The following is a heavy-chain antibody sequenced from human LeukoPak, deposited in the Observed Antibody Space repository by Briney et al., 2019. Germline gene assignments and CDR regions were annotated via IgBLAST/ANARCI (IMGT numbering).Heavy chain of an antibody. D-gene: IGHD6-19*01. CDR2: IYYSGST. J-gene: IGHJ4*02. CDR1: GGSISSSSYY. V-gene: IGHV4-39*02. Sequence: SETLSLTCTVSGGSISSSSYYWGWIRQPPGKGLEWIGSIYYSGSTYYNPSLKSRVTISVDTSKNQFSLQLNSVTPEDTAVYYCARDGHSSGKYDYWGQGTLVTVSS. CDR3: ARDGHSSGKYDY.